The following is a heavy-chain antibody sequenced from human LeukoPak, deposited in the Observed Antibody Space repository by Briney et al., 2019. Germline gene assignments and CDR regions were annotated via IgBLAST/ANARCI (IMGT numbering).Heavy chain of an antibody. CDR3: ARDSVWGSYNYFDY. D-gene: IGHD3-16*01. CDR1: GGSISSGSYH. V-gene: IGHV4-61*02. J-gene: IGHJ4*02. Sequence: SQTLSLTCTVSGGSISSGSYHWSWIRQPAGTXXXXXGRIYTSGSTNYNPSLKSRVTISVDTSKNQFSLKLSSVTAADTAVYYCARDSVWGSYNYFDYWGQGTLVTVSS. CDR2: IYTSGST.